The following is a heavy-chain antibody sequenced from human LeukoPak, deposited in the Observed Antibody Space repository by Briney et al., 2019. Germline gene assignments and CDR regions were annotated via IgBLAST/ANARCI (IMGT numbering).Heavy chain of an antibody. CDR2: IKQDGSEK. V-gene: IGHV3-7*01. CDR1: GFTFSSYR. D-gene: IGHD3-22*01. J-gene: IGHJ4*02. Sequence: GGSLRLSCAASGFTFSSYRMSWVRQAPGKGLEWVANIKQDGSEKYYVDSVKGRFTISRDNAKNSLYLQMNSLRAEDTAVYYCARDGIMYYDSSGIDYWGQGTLVTVSS. CDR3: ARDGIMYYDSSGIDY.